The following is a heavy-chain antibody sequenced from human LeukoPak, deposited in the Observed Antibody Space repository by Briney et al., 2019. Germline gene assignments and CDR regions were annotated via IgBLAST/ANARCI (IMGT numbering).Heavy chain of an antibody. CDR3: ARPRGEGNNWFDP. D-gene: IGHD4-17*01. CDR1: GYRFTSYW. Sequence: GESLKISCKGSGYRFTSYWIGWVRPMTGKGLEWMGIIYPGDSDTRYSPSFQGQVTISADKSISTAYLQWSSLKASDTAMYYCARPRGEGNNWFDPWGQGTLVTVSS. CDR2: IYPGDSDT. V-gene: IGHV5-51*01. J-gene: IGHJ5*02.